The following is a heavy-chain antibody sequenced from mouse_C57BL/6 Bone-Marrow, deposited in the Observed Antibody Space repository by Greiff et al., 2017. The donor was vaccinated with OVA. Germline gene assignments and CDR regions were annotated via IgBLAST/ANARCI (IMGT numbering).Heavy chain of an antibody. V-gene: IGHV2-2*01. D-gene: IGHD1-1*01. CDR1: GFSLTSYG. CDR2: IWSGGST. CDR3: ARKYYGSSAWFAY. J-gene: IGHJ3*01. Sequence: QVQLKESGPGLVQPSQCLSITCTVSGFSLTSYGVHWVRQSPGKGLEWLGVIWSGGSTDYNAAFISRLSISKDNSKSQVFFKMNSLQADDTAIYYCARKYYGSSAWFAYWGQGTLVTVSA.